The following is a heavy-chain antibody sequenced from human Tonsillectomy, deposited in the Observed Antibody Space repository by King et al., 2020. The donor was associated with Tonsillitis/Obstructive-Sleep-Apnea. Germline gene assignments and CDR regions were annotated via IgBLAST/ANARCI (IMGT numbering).Heavy chain of an antibody. J-gene: IGHJ3*02. CDR1: GGSISRFY. D-gene: IGHD2-15*01. Sequence: VQLQESGPELVKPSETLSLTCTVSGGSISRFYWSWIRQPPGEGLEGIGSIYFSGSTTYTASLKSRVSISVKTSKTQFSPKVSSVTAADTAVYYCARDGCSGGSCYSMSIWGQGTMVTVSS. V-gene: IGHV4-59*01. CDR3: ARDGCSGGSCYSMSI. CDR2: IYFSGST.